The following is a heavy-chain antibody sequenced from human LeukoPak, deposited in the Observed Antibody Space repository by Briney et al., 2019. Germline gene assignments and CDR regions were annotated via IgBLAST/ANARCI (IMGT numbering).Heavy chain of an antibody. Sequence: GGSLRLSCAASGFTFSNAWMSWVRQAPGKGLEWVGRIKSKTDGGTTDYAAPVKGRFTISRDDSKNTLYLQMNSLKTEDTAVYYCVKDAIPGIAVAGSFYFDYWGQGTLVTVSS. D-gene: IGHD6-19*01. CDR3: VKDAIPGIAVAGSFYFDY. J-gene: IGHJ4*02. CDR1: GFTFSNAW. V-gene: IGHV3-15*01. CDR2: IKSKTDGGTT.